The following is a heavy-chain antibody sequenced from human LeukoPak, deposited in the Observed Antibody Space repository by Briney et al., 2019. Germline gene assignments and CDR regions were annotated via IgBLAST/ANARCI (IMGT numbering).Heavy chain of an antibody. J-gene: IGHJ4*02. CDR1: GESLNSYY. Sequence: SETLSLTCAVYGESLNSYYWSWIRQPPGKGLEWIGEIYESGSTEYNPSLKSRVTISVDTSKNQFSLKLSSVTAADTAVYYCARVSHTVTTDLDYWGQGTLVTVSS. D-gene: IGHD4-17*01. V-gene: IGHV4-34*01. CDR3: ARVSHTVTTDLDY. CDR2: IYESGST.